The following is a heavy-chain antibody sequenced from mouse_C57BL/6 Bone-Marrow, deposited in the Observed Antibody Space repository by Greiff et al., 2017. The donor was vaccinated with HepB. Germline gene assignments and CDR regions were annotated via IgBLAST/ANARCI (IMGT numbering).Heavy chain of an antibody. CDR1: GFTFSSYG. D-gene: IGHD1-1*01. Sequence: EVMLVESGGDLVKPGGSLKLSCAASGFTFSSYGMSWVRQTPDKRLEWVATISSGGSYTYYPDSVKGRFTISRDNDKNTLYLQMSSLKSEDTAMYYCARPYYYGSSPYYAMDYWGQGTSVTVSS. CDR3: ARPYYYGSSPYYAMDY. J-gene: IGHJ4*01. CDR2: ISSGGSYT. V-gene: IGHV5-6*01.